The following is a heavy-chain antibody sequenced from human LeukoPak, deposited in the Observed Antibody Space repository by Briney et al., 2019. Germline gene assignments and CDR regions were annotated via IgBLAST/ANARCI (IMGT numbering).Heavy chain of an antibody. Sequence: SETLSLTCTVSGGSMSSYYWSWIRQPPGEGLEWIGYINYSGSTTYNPSLRSRVTMSVDTSKNQFSLKLTSVTAADTAVYHCARGANYGDYALDAFDVWGQGTMVTVSS. CDR1: GGSMSSYY. CDR3: ARGANYGDYALDAFDV. CDR2: INYSGST. D-gene: IGHD4-17*01. V-gene: IGHV4-59*01. J-gene: IGHJ3*01.